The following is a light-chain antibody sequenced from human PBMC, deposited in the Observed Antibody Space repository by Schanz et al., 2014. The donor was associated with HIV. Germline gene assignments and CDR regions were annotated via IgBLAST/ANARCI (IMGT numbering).Light chain of an antibody. CDR3: QQSYSTPGT. CDR2: AAS. Sequence: DIQMTQSPSSLSASVGDRVIITCRASQIISNSLNWYQQKPGKAPKLLIYAASSLQSGVPSRFSGSGSGTDFSLTISSLQPEDFATYYCQQSYSTPGTFGQGTKLEIK. CDR1: QIISNS. J-gene: IGKJ2*02. V-gene: IGKV1-39*01.